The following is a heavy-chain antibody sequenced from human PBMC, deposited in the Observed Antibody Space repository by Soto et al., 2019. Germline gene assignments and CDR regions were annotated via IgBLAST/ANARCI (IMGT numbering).Heavy chain of an antibody. V-gene: IGHV3-30*04. Sequence: SCAASGFTFNNYAMHWVRQAPGKGLEWVAVIWYDGSNKYYADSVKGRFTISRDNSKNTLYLQMNSLRAEDTAVYYCARDPLWGTAMALWYFDLWGRGTLVTVSS. D-gene: IGHD5-18*01. J-gene: IGHJ2*01. CDR3: ARDPLWGTAMALWYFDL. CDR2: IWYDGSNK. CDR1: GFTFNNYA.